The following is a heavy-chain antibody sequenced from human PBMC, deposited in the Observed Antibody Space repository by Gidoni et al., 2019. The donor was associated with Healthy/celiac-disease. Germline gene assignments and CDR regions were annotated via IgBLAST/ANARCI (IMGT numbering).Heavy chain of an antibody. CDR2: ISWNSGSI. J-gene: IGHJ3*02. D-gene: IGHD5-12*01. CDR1: GFTFDDYA. Sequence: EVQLVESGGGSVQPGRSLRLSCAASGFTFDDYAMHWVRQAPGKVLEWVSGISWNSGSIGYADSVKGRFTISRDNAKNSLYLQMNSLRAEDTALYYCAKEGMGWLQSTYEAFDIWGQGTMVTVSS. V-gene: IGHV3-9*01. CDR3: AKEGMGWLQSTYEAFDI.